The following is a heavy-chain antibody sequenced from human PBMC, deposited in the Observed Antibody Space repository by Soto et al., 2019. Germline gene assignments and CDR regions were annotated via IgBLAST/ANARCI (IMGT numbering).Heavy chain of an antibody. CDR1: GFSVRTNY. D-gene: IGHD2-21*02. CDR3: ARARVTPDFFDY. V-gene: IGHV3-53*01. Sequence: GGSLRLSCAASGFSVRTNYMSWVRQAPGKGLEWVSVFETGGSIYYADSVKGRFIISRDYAKNTMYLQMNSLRAEDTAVYYCARARVTPDFFDYWGQGTLVTVSS. J-gene: IGHJ4*02. CDR2: FETGGSI.